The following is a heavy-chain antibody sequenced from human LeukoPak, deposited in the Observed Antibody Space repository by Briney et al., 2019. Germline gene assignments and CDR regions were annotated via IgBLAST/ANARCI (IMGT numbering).Heavy chain of an antibody. CDR2: ISGSGGST. CDR3: AKVSERYSSATYGAFDI. CDR1: GFNLNDYY. D-gene: IGHD6-19*01. Sequence: GGSLRLSCEASGFNLNDYYMSWIRQAPGKGLEWVSAISGSGGSTYYADSVKGRFTISRDNSKNTLYLQMNSLRAEDTAVYYCAKVSERYSSATYGAFDIWGQGTMDTVSS. J-gene: IGHJ3*02. V-gene: IGHV3-23*01.